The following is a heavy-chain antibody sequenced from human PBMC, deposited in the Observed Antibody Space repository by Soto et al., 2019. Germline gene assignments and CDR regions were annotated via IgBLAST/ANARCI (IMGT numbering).Heavy chain of an antibody. D-gene: IGHD5-12*01. Sequence: QVQLVQSGAEVKKPGASVKVSCKASGITSTTYAIHWVRQAPGQGLELMGWINTGNGNTTYSQRFLGRVSLTTDTSASTGSMDLSSLTSEDTAVYFCARAISGYVTWGQGTLITVSS. CDR3: ARAISGYVT. CDR1: GITSTTYA. V-gene: IGHV1-3*04. J-gene: IGHJ5*02. CDR2: INTGNGNT.